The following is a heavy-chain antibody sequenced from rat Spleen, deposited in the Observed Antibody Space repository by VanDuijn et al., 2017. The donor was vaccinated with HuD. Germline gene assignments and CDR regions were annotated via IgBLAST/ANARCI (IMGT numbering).Heavy chain of an antibody. Sequence: EVQLVESGGGLVQPGRSLKLSCAASGFTYSNYVMAWVRQAPTKGLEWVASISTGGGNTYYRDSVKGRFTISSDNAKSTLYLQMDSLKSEDTATYVCTAHYTRVYGFAYWGQGTLVTVSS. D-gene: IGHD1-4*01. CDR1: GFTYSNYV. V-gene: IGHV5-25*01. J-gene: IGHJ3*01. CDR3: TAHYTRVYGFAY. CDR2: ISTGGGNT.